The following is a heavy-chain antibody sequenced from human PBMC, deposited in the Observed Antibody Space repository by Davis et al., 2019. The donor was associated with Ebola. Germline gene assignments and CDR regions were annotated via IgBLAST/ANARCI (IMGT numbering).Heavy chain of an antibody. J-gene: IGHJ6*02. CDR2: ISGSGGSK. D-gene: IGHD3-3*01. Sequence: GGSLRLSCAASGFTFSSYAMSWVRQAPGKGLEWVSAISGSGGSKYYADSVKGRFTISRDNSKNTLYLQMNSLRAEDTAVYYCASITYTIFGPHPGYYYYGMDVWGQGTTVTVSS. V-gene: IGHV3-23*01. CDR1: GFTFSSYA. CDR3: ASITYTIFGPHPGYYYYGMDV.